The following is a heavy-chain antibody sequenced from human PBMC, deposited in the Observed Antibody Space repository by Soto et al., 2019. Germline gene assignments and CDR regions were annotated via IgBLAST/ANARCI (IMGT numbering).Heavy chain of an antibody. CDR3: AGGGTSGNYAFDI. D-gene: IGHD3-3*01. J-gene: IGHJ3*02. CDR1: GFTFSSYA. Sequence: DVQLLESGGGLVQPGGSLRLSCAASGFTFSSYAMSWVRQAPGKGLAWVSSLTGSGGSTYYANPVKGRFTISRDNSRDTLNSQMNSLRAEYPAVYYCAGGGTSGNYAFDIWGHGTWVTVSS. V-gene: IGHV3-23*01. CDR2: LTGSGGST.